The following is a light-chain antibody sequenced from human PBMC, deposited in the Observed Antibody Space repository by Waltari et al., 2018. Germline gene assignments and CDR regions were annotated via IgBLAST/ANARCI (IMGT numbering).Light chain of an antibody. CDR3: QNHERLPAT. CDR1: QSVSKS. J-gene: IGKJ1*01. V-gene: IGKV3-20*01. Sequence: IVLTQSPGPLSLSPGERATLSGRASQSVSKSLAWYQQRPGQAPRLRIYAASTRATGIPDRFSGSGFGTDFSLTISRLEPEDFAVYYCQNHERLPATFGQGTKVEIK. CDR2: AAS.